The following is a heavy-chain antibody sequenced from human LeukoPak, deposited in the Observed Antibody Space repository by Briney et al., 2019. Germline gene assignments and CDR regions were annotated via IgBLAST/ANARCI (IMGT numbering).Heavy chain of an antibody. D-gene: IGHD3-22*01. Sequence: SETLSLTCTVSGGSISSYYWSWIRQPPGKGLEWIGYIYYSGSTNYNPSLKSRVTISVDTSKNQFSLKLSSVTAADTAVYYCARGGDSSGYYDWFDPWGRGTLVTVSS. CDR3: ARGGDSSGYYDWFDP. J-gene: IGHJ5*02. CDR1: GGSISSYY. V-gene: IGHV4-59*01. CDR2: IYYSGST.